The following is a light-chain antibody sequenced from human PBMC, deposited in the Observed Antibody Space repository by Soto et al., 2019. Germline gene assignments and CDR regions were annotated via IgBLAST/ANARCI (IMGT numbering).Light chain of an antibody. CDR1: QRVSSTY. CDR3: QQYDSLPQT. V-gene: IGKV3-20*01. CDR2: GAS. J-gene: IGKJ1*01. Sequence: EIVLTQSPGTLSLSPGERATLSCRASQRVSSTYFAWYQQKPGQAPRLLIYGASSRDTGIPDRFTGSGSGTYFSLTIRRLEPEDLAVYYCQQYDSLPQTFGQGTKVEIK.